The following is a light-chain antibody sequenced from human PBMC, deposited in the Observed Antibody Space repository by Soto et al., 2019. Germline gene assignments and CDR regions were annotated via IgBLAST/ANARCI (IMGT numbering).Light chain of an antibody. CDR3: QQYGSSSS. J-gene: IGKJ4*01. CDR1: QSVSSSY. V-gene: IGKV3-20*01. CDR2: AAS. Sequence: EIVLTQSPGTLSLSPGERAPLSCRASQSVSSSYLAWYQQKPGQAPRLLIYAASSRATGIPDRFSGSGSGTDFTLTISRLEPEDFAVYYCQQYGSSSSFGGGTKVDIK.